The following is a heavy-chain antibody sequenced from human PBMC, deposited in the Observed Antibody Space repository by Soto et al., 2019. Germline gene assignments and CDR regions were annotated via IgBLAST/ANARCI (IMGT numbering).Heavy chain of an antibody. V-gene: IGHV4-39*01. D-gene: IGHD5-12*01. CDR1: GASIIGSYYY. CDR3: ATSQKGYSWNSFDH. CDR2: GFYTCVT. Sequence: SETLSLTCAISGASIIGSYYYWAWRRQPPGEGPEWICSGFYTCVTSYNPSLDGSVSVSVDTSKSQFSLKLSAVTAADTAVYYCATSQKGYSWNSFDHWGQGALVTVSS. J-gene: IGHJ4*02.